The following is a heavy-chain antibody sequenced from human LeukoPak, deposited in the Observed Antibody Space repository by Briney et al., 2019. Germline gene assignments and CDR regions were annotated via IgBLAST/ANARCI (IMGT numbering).Heavy chain of an antibody. CDR1: GFTFSSYG. J-gene: IGHJ4*02. CDR2: IRYDGSNK. Sequence: PGGSLRLSCAASGFTFSSYGMHWVRQAPGKGLEWVAFIRYDGSNKYYADSVKGRFTISRDNSKNTLYLQMNSLRAEDTALYYCAKDVKYNWNYIDYWGQGALVTVSS. D-gene: IGHD1-20*01. V-gene: IGHV3-30*02. CDR3: AKDVKYNWNYIDY.